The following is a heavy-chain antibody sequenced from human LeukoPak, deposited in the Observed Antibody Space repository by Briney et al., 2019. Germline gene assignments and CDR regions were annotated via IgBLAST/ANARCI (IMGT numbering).Heavy chain of an antibody. CDR1: GYSISSGYY. CDR2: IYHSGNT. J-gene: IGHJ5*02. CDR3: VRGGGTVITPWFDP. D-gene: IGHD2/OR15-2a*01. Sequence: PSETLSLTCNVSGYSISSGYYWGWIRQPPGKGLEWIASIYHSGNTYYNPSLKSRVTISVDTSKNQFSLKLSSVTAANTAVYYCVRGGGTVITPWFDPWGQGTPVTVSS. V-gene: IGHV4-38-2*02.